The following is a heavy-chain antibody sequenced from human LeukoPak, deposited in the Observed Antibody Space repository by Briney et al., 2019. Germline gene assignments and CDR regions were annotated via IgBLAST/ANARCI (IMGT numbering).Heavy chain of an antibody. D-gene: IGHD6-13*01. CDR3: AREGIAAAVDY. V-gene: IGHV1-46*01. J-gene: IGHJ4*02. CDR2: INPSGGST. CDR1: GYTFTSYY. Sequence: ASVKVSCKASGYTFTSYYMHWVRQAPGQGLEWMGIINPSGGSTSYAQKFQGRVTMTRDTSTSTVYMELSGLRSEDTAVYYCAREGIAAAVDYWGQGTLVTVSS.